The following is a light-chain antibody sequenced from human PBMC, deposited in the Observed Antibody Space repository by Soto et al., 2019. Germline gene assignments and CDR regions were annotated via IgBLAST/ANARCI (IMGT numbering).Light chain of an antibody. V-gene: IGLV2-8*01. Sequence: QSVLTQPPSASGSPGQSVTISCTGTSSDVGTYNYVSWYQQHPGKAPKVLIYDVIKRPSGVPDRFSGSKSGNTASLTVSGLQAGDEADYYCSTYAGSNNLVVFGGGTKVTVL. CDR2: DVI. CDR1: SSDVGTYNY. CDR3: STYAGSNNLVV. J-gene: IGLJ3*02.